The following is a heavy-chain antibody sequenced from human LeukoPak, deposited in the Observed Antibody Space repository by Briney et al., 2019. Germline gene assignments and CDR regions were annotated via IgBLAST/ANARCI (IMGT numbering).Heavy chain of an antibody. Sequence: SETLSLTCTVSGYSISSGYYWGWIRQPPGKGLEWIGSIYHSGSTYYNPSLKSRVTISVDTSKNQFSLKLSSVTAADTAVYYCARDARAYYYHSSGYYRDAFDIWGQGTMVTVSS. D-gene: IGHD3-22*01. CDR2: IYHSGST. CDR3: ARDARAYYYHSSGYYRDAFDI. CDR1: GYSISSGYY. J-gene: IGHJ3*02. V-gene: IGHV4-38-2*02.